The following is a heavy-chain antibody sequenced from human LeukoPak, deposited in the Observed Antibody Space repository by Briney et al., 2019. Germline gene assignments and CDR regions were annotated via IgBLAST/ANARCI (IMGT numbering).Heavy chain of an antibody. J-gene: IGHJ6*03. CDR3: ARGRWSGAYYYYMDV. CDR2: INHSGST. Sequence: SETLSLTCAVYGGSFSGYYWSWIRQPPGKGLEWIGEINHSGSTNYNPSLKSRVTISVDTSKNQCSLKLSSVTAADTAVYYCARGRWSGAYYYYMDVWGKGTTVTVSS. V-gene: IGHV4-34*01. CDR1: GGSFSGYY. D-gene: IGHD3-3*01.